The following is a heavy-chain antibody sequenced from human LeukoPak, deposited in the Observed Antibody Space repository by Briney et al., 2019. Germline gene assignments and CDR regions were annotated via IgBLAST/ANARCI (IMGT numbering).Heavy chain of an antibody. CDR1: GYTFTDYQ. CDR2: MNPNSGNT. D-gene: IGHD3-3*01. V-gene: IGHV1-8*02. CDR3: ARSHWVTIFGVVIDYYYGMDV. Sequence: ASVKVSCKASGYTFTDYQLHWVRQATGQGLEWMGWMNPNSGNTGYAQKFQGRVTMTRNTSISTAYMELSSLRSEDTAVYYCARSHWVTIFGVVIDYYYGMDVWGQGTTVTVSS. J-gene: IGHJ6*02.